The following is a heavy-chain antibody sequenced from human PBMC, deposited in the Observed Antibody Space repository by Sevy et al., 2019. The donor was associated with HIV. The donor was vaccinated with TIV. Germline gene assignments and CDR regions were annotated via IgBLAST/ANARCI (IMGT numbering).Heavy chain of an antibody. Sequence: ASVKVSCKASGYTFTSYGISWVRQAPGQGLEWMGWISAYNGNTNYAQKLQGRVTMTTDQSTSTAYMELRSLRSDDTAVYYCARDPGALIAARPRGDYYYYGMDVWGQGTTVTVSS. D-gene: IGHD6-6*01. J-gene: IGHJ6*02. V-gene: IGHV1-18*01. CDR3: ARDPGALIAARPRGDYYYYGMDV. CDR1: GYTFTSYG. CDR2: ISAYNGNT.